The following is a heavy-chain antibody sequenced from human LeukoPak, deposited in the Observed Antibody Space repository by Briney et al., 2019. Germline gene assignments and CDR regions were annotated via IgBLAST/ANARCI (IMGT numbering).Heavy chain of an antibody. CDR3: ASPRQDYDILTGYYGYWFDP. V-gene: IGHV1-69*13. CDR1: GYTFTSYG. Sequence: SVKVSCKASGYTFTSYGISWVRQAPGQGLEWMGGIIPILGTENYAQKCQGRVTITADESTSTAYMELSSLRSEDTAVYYCASPRQDYDILTGYYGYWFDPWGQGTLVTVSS. D-gene: IGHD3-9*01. CDR2: IIPILGTE. J-gene: IGHJ5*02.